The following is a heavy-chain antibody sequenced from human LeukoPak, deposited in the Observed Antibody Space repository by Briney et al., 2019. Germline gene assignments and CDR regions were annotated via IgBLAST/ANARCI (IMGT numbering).Heavy chain of an antibody. Sequence: KVSCKASGGTFISYTISWVRQAPGQGLEWMGRIIPILGIANYAQKFQGRVTITADKSTSTAYMELSSLRSEDTAVYYCASNHAGYCSSTSCYGSRYYYYYMDVWGKGTTVTVSS. V-gene: IGHV1-69*02. J-gene: IGHJ6*03. CDR3: ASNHAGYCSSTSCYGSRYYYYYMDV. CDR2: IIPILGIA. D-gene: IGHD2-2*01. CDR1: GGTFISYT.